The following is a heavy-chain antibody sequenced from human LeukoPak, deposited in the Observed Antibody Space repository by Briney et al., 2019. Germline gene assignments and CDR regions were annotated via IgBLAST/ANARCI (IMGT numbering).Heavy chain of an antibody. CDR2: IDYSGGT. V-gene: IGHV4-59*01. Sequence: SETRSLTCTVSGGSISSYYWSWIRQPPGKGLEWIGYIDYSGGTNYNPSLKSRVTISVDTSKNRFSMNLSSVTAADTAVYYCARAPATLQFAYYYYYMDVWGKGTTVTVSS. D-gene: IGHD4-11*01. CDR1: GGSISSYY. J-gene: IGHJ6*03. CDR3: ARAPATLQFAYYYYYMDV.